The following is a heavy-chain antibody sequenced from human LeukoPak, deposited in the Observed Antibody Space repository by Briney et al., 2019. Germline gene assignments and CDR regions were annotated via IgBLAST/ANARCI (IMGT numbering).Heavy chain of an antibody. Sequence: SETLSLTCAVYGGSFSGYYWSWIRQPPGKGLEWIGEINHSGSTNYNPSLKSRVTISVDTSKNQFSLKLSSVTAADTAVYYCASYYGDYERGYSFAYWGQATPVTVSS. CDR3: ASYYGDYERGYSFAY. V-gene: IGHV4-34*01. CDR2: INHSGST. J-gene: IGHJ4*02. D-gene: IGHD4-17*01. CDR1: GGSFSGYY.